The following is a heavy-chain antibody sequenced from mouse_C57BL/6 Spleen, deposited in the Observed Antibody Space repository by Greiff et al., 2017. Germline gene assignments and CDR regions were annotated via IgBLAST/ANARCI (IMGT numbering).Heavy chain of an antibody. Sequence: EVQRVESEGGLVQPGSSMKLSCTASGFTFSDYYMAWVRQVPEKGLEWVANINYDGSSTYYLDSLKSRFIISRDNAKNILYLQMSSLKSEDTATYYCARSFNWDFDYWGQGTTLTVSS. J-gene: IGHJ2*01. D-gene: IGHD4-1*01. CDR3: ARSFNWDFDY. CDR1: GFTFSDYY. CDR2: INYDGSST. V-gene: IGHV5-16*01.